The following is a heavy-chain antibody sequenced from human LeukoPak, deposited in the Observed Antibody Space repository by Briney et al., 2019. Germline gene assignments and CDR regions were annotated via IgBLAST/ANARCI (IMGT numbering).Heavy chain of an antibody. D-gene: IGHD3-22*01. V-gene: IGHV3-30*03. Sequence: PGGSLRLSCAASGFTFSSHGMHWVRQAPGRGLEWVAVISYDGNNKYYADSVKGRFTISRDNSKNTLYLQMNSLRAEDTAVYYCARVYDSSGTREYYYGLDVWGQGTTVTVSS. CDR2: ISYDGNNK. J-gene: IGHJ6*02. CDR3: ARVYDSSGTREYYYGLDV. CDR1: GFTFSSHG.